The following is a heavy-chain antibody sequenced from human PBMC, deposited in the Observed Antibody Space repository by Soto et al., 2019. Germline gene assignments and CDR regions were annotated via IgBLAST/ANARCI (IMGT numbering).Heavy chain of an antibody. Sequence: SDTLCHTCTVSGGAICSYYWSGFRRPRGKGLERIGSIYHSGSTNYNPSLHSRVTISVDTSKNQFSLKLSSVTAADTAVYYCARDVAWKDSSSWAGGDNWFDPWGQGTLVTVS. CDR1: GGAICSYY. CDR2: IYHSGST. CDR3: ARDVAWKDSSSWAGGDNWFDP. V-gene: IGHV4-59*01. J-gene: IGHJ5*02. D-gene: IGHD6-13*01.